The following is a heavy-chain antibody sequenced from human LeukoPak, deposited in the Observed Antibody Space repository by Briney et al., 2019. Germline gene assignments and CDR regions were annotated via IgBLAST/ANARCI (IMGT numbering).Heavy chain of an antibody. J-gene: IGHJ6*03. V-gene: IGHV3-30*04. CDR2: ISHTGSIE. Sequence: PGGSLRLSCAASGFTFTTYVMHWVRQAPGKGLEWVAVISHTGSIETYADSVKGRFTISRDNSKNTVYLQMSSLKTEDTAVYYCARDRAVALPTYYYYMDVWGKGTTVTVSS. CDR1: GFTFTTYV. D-gene: IGHD2-15*01. CDR3: ARDRAVALPTYYYYMDV.